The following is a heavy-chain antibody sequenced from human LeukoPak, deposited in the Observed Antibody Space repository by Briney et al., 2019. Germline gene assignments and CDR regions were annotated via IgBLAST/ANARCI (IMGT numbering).Heavy chain of an antibody. CDR2: IRSKAYGGTT. J-gene: IGHJ4*02. CDR1: GFTFSNAW. D-gene: IGHD3-22*01. Sequence: PGGSLRLSCAASGFTFSNAWMSWFRQAPGKGLEWVGFIRSKAYGGTTEYAASVKGRFTISRDDSKSIAYLQMNSLKTEDTAVYYCTRGHYYDSSPFDYWGQGTLVTVSS. CDR3: TRGHYYDSSPFDY. V-gene: IGHV3-49*03.